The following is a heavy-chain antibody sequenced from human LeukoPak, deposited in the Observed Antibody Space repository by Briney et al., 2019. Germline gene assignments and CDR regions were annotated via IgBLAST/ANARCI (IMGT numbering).Heavy chain of an antibody. V-gene: IGHV3-74*01. CDR1: GFTVSRYY. CDR3: VRDLDLGGYSSFEY. D-gene: IGHD4-23*01. Sequence: PGGSLRLSCAASGFTVSRYYISWVRQAPGKGLVWVSRIKSDGSSSTYADSVKGRFTISRDNAKNSLYLQMNTLRAEDTAVYYCVRDLDLGGYSSFEYWGQGTLVTVSS. CDR2: IKSDGSSS. J-gene: IGHJ4*02.